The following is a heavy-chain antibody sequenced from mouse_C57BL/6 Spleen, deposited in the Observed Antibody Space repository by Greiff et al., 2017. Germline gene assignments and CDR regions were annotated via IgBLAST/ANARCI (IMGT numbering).Heavy chain of an antibody. CDR2: INPSSGYT. V-gene: IGHV1-7*01. J-gene: IGHJ1*03. CDR3: ARSRAYDYDAWYFDV. CDR1: GYTFTSYW. D-gene: IGHD2-4*01. Sequence: QVQLQQSGAELAKPGASVKLSCKASGYTFTSYWMHWVKQRPGQGLEWIGYINPSSGYTKYNQKFKDKATFTADKSSSTAYMQLSSLTYEDSAVYYCARSRAYDYDAWYFDVWGTGTTVTVSS.